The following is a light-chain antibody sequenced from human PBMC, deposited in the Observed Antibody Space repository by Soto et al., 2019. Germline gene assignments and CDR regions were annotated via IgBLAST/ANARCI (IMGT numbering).Light chain of an antibody. V-gene: IGKV3-15*01. CDR1: QSVSSSY. CDR3: QQYNNWPF. CDR2: GAS. Sequence: EIVLTQSPGTLSLSPGERATLSCRASQSVSSSYLAWYQQKPGQAPRLLIYGASTRATGIPARFSGSGSGTEFTLTISSLQSEDFAVYYCQQYNNWPFFGGGTKVDIK. J-gene: IGKJ4*01.